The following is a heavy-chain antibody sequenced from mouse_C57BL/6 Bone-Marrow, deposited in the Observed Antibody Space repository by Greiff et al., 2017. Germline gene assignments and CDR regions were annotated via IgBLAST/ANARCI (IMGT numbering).Heavy chain of an antibody. Sequence: VQLQQSGPELVKPGASVKIPCKASGYTFTDYNMDWVKQSHGKSLEWIGDINPNNGGTIYNQKFKGKATLPVDKSSSTAYMELRSLTSEDTAVYYCAILRSSLEYYAMDYWGQGTSVTVSS. CDR3: AILRSSLEYYAMDY. V-gene: IGHV1-18*01. D-gene: IGHD1-1*01. J-gene: IGHJ4*01. CDR1: GYTFTDYN. CDR2: INPNNGGT.